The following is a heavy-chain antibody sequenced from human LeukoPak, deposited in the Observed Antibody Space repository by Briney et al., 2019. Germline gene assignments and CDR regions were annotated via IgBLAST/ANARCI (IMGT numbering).Heavy chain of an antibody. D-gene: IGHD4-17*01. CDR2: ISGSGGST. V-gene: IGHV3-23*01. Sequence: GGSLRLSCAASGFTFSSYAMSWVRQAPGKGLEWVSAISGSGGSTYYADSVKGRFTISRDNSKNTLYLQMNSLRAEDTAVYYCAKDPGPTVTTSGTPEDWGQGTLVTVSS. CDR1: GFTFSSYA. J-gene: IGHJ4*02. CDR3: AKDPGPTVTTSGTPED.